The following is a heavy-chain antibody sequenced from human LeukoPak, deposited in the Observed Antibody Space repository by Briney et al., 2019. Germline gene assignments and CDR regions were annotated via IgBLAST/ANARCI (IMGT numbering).Heavy chain of an antibody. J-gene: IGHJ4*02. D-gene: IGHD5-18*01. CDR3: ARAGTAMVSLDY. CDR2: IYYSGST. Sequence: KASETLSLTCTVSGGSISSYYWSWIRQPPGKGLEWIGYIYYSGSTNYNPSLKSRVTISVDTPKNQFSLKLTSVTAADTAVYYCARAGTAMVSLDYWGQGTLVTVSS. V-gene: IGHV4-59*01. CDR1: GGSISSYY.